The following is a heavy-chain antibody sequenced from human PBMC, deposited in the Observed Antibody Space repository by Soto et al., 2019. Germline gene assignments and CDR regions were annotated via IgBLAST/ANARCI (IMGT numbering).Heavy chain of an antibody. CDR3: ASPAYDFWSGYVYGMDV. CDR2: IIPIFGTA. CDR1: GGTFRSYA. Sequence: SVKVSCKASGGTFRSYAISWVLQAPGQGLEWMGGIIPIFGTANYAQKFQGRVTITADKSTSTAYMELSSLRSEDTAVYYCASPAYDFWSGYVYGMDVWGQGTTVTVSS. J-gene: IGHJ6*02. D-gene: IGHD3-3*01. V-gene: IGHV1-69*06.